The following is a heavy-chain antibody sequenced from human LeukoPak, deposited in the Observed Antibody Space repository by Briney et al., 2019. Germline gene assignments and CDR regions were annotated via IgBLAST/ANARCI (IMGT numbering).Heavy chain of an antibody. CDR1: GYSISSGYY. Sequence: SETLSLTCAVSGYSISSGYYWGWIRQPPGKGLEWIGSIYHSGSTYYNPSLKSRVTISVDTSKNQFSLKLSSVTAADTAVYYYARGAGIVVVPAANWFDPWGQGTLVTVSS. J-gene: IGHJ5*02. V-gene: IGHV4-38-2*01. D-gene: IGHD2-2*01. CDR2: IYHSGST. CDR3: ARGAGIVVVPAANWFDP.